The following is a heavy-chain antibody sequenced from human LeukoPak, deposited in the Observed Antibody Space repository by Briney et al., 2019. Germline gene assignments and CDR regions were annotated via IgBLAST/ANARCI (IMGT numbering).Heavy chain of an antibody. Sequence: GESPKISCQGSGYSFTSYWIGWVRQMPGKGLEWMGIIYPGDSDTRYSPSFQGQVTISADKSISTAYLQWSSLKASDTAMYYCAREIQQNWFDPWGQGTLVTVSS. D-gene: IGHD5-18*01. V-gene: IGHV5-51*01. CDR3: AREIQQNWFDP. CDR1: GYSFTSYW. CDR2: IYPGDSDT. J-gene: IGHJ5*02.